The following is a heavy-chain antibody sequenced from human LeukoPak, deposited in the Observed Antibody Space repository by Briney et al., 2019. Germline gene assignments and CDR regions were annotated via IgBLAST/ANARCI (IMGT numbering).Heavy chain of an antibody. J-gene: IGHJ4*02. CDR2: IIPIFGTA. CDR1: GGTFSSYA. CDR3: ARDRGSPMTSLDY. D-gene: IGHD3-22*01. V-gene: IGHV1-69*05. Sequence: ASVKVSCKASGGTFSSYAISWVRQAPGQGLEWMGGIIPIFGTANYAQKLQGRVTMTTDTSTSTAYMELRSLRSDDTAVYYCARDRGSPMTSLDYWGQGTLVTVSS.